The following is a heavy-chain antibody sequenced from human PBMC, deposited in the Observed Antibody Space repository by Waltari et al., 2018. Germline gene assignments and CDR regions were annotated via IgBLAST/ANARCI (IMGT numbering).Heavy chain of an antibody. V-gene: IGHV3-73*02. D-gene: IGHD3-3*01. Sequence: VQLVESGGGLVQPGGSLKPPGVASGFSGTDYALHWVRLASGRGLEWVGRIRSRFNGHTTAYGASVEGRFTISRDEAKNTAFLQMSSLKTEDTAVYYCTRAYYDFWSGFYSEYWGQGTLVTVSS. CDR3: TRAYYDFWSGFYSEY. CDR1: GFSGTDYA. CDR2: IRSRFNGHTT. J-gene: IGHJ4*02.